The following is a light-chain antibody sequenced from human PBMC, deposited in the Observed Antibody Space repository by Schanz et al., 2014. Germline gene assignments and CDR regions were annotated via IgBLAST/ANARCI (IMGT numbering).Light chain of an antibody. V-gene: IGKV3-20*01. J-gene: IGKJ3*01. CDR1: QSVSRY. CDR2: GAS. CDR3: QQYGSSPFT. Sequence: EIVLTQSPSTLSLSPGEGATLSCRASQSVSRYLAWYQQKPGQAPRLLIYGASSRATGIPDRFSGSGSGTDFTLTISRLEPEDFAVYYCQQYGSSPFTFGPGTKVDIK.